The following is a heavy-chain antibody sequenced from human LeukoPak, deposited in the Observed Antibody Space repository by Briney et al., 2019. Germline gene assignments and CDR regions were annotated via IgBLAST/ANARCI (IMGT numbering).Heavy chain of an antibody. J-gene: IGHJ6*02. CDR3: ARGRGGNYDFWSGYYILYYYGMDV. CDR1: GYTFTSYD. Sequence: ASVKVSCKASGYTFTSYDINWVRQAPGQGLEWMGWMNPNSGNTGYAQKFQGRVTVTRNTSISTAYMELSSLRSEDTAVYYCARGRGGNYDFWSGYYILYYYGMDVWGQGTTVTVSS. V-gene: IGHV1-8*01. CDR2: MNPNSGNT. D-gene: IGHD3-3*01.